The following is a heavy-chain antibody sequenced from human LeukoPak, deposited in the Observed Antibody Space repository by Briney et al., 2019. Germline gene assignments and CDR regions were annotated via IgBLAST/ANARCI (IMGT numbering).Heavy chain of an antibody. Sequence: GSLRLSCAASGFTFSSYGMHWVRQAPGKGLEWVAFIRYDGSHKYYADSVKGRFTISRDNSKNTLYLQMNSLRAEDMAVYYCAKDRRPNNYHASGTHYWGQGTLVTVSS. CDR2: IRYDGSHK. D-gene: IGHD3-10*01. V-gene: IGHV3-30*02. J-gene: IGHJ4*02. CDR1: GFTFSSYG. CDR3: AKDRRPNNYHASGTHY.